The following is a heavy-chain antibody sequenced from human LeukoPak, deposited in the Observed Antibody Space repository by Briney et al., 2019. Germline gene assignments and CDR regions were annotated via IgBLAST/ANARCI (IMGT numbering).Heavy chain of an antibody. V-gene: IGHV4-59*01. J-gene: IGHJ5*02. CDR1: GGSISSYY. CDR3: ARARTGFDL. Sequence: KPSETLSLTCTVSGGSISSYYWSWIRQPPGKGLEWIGYIYSSGSTNYNPSLKSRVTIAVDTSKNQFSLKLSSVTAADSAVYYCARARTGFDLWGQGALVTVSS. D-gene: IGHD1-1*01. CDR2: IYSSGST.